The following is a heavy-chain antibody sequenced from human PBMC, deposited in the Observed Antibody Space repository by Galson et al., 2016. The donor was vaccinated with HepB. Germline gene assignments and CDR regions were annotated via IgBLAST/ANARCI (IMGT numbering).Heavy chain of an antibody. CDR2: IIPLSGTA. V-gene: IGHV1-69*06. CDR1: GGTFSSYT. D-gene: IGHD3-9*01. Sequence: SVKVSCKASGGTFSSYTITWVRQAAGQGLKWMGGIIPLSGTAKYAKKLQGRVTITADKSATTAYMALSSLRLDDTSLYYCANEGGTYGSTGYYYDHWGQGTLVTVAS. J-gene: IGHJ4*02. CDR3: ANEGGTYGSTGYYYDH.